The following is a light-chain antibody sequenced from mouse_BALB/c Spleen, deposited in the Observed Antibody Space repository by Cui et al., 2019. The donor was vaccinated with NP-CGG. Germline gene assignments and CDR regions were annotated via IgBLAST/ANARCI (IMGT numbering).Light chain of an antibody. V-gene: IGLV1*01. J-gene: IGLJ1*01. Sequence: VPQDLALTTSPGETVTLTCRSSTGTITTSNYANWVQEKPDHLFTGLISGINNRVPGVPARFSGSLIGDKAALTITGAQTEDEAIYFCALWYSNHWVFGGGTKLTVL. CDR2: GIN. CDR1: TGTITTSNY. CDR3: ALWYSNHWV.